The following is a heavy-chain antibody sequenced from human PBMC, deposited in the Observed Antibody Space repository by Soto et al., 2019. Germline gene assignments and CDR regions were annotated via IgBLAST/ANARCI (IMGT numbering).Heavy chain of an antibody. CDR3: ARDLGYCSGGSCYLIYGMDV. D-gene: IGHD2-15*01. V-gene: IGHV1-3*01. CDR1: GYTFTSYA. CDR2: INAGNGNT. Sequence: VKVSCKASGYTFTSYAMHWVRQAPGQRLEWMGWINAGNGNTKYSQKFQGRVTITRDTSASTAYMELSSLRSEDTAVYYCARDLGYCSGGSCYLIYGMDVWGQGTTVTVSS. J-gene: IGHJ6*02.